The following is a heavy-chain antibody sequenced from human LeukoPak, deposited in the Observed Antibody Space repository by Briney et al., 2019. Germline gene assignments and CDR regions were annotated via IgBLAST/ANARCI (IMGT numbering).Heavy chain of an antibody. J-gene: IGHJ5*02. CDR2: FSTSSSHI. Sequence: KSGGSLRLSCAASGFTFSSYSMNWVRQAPGKGLEWVSYFSTSSSHIYYADSVKGRFTISRDNAKNSLYLQMNSLRAEDTAVYYCARAPYYYDIGSWFDPWGQGTLVTVSS. CDR3: ARAPYYYDIGSWFDP. V-gene: IGHV3-21*01. CDR1: GFTFSSYS. D-gene: IGHD3-22*01.